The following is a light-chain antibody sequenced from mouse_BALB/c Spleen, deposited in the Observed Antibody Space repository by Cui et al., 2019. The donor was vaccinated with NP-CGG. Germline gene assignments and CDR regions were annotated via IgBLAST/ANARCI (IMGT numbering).Light chain of an antibody. V-gene: IGLV1*01. CDR1: TGPVTTSNY. CDR2: GTN. J-gene: IGLJ1*01. Sequence: QAVVTQESAPTTSPGETVTLTCCSSTGPVTTSNYANWVQEKPDHLFTGLIGGTNNRVPGVPARFSGSLIGDKAALTIAGAQTEDEAIYFCALWYSNHWVFGGGTKLTVL. CDR3: ALWYSNHWV.